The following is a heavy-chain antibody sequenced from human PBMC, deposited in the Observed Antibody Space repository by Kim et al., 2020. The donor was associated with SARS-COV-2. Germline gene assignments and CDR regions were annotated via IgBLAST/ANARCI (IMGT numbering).Heavy chain of an antibody. D-gene: IGHD6-13*01. J-gene: IGHJ5*02. CDR3: ARPLQSRLYSSSGWFDP. V-gene: IGHV4-34*01. CDR1: GGSFSGYY. Sequence: SETLSLTCAVYGGSFSGYYWSWIRQPPGKGLEWIGEINHSGSTNYNPSLKSRVTISVDTSKNQFSLKLSSVTAADTAVYYCARPLQSRLYSSSGWFDPWGQGTLVTVSS. CDR2: INHSGST.